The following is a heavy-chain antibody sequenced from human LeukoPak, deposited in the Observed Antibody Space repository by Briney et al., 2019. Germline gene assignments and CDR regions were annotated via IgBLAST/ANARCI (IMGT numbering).Heavy chain of an antibody. Sequence: SQTLSLTCAISGDSVSNNSATWNWIRQSPSRGLEWLGRTYYRSKWYNDYAVPVKSRITVNPDTSKNQFSLQLNSVTPEDTAVYYCARDTVAGNYFDYWDQGTLVTVSS. J-gene: IGHJ4*02. CDR1: GDSVSNNSAT. CDR2: TYYRSKWYN. D-gene: IGHD6-19*01. CDR3: ARDTVAGNYFDY. V-gene: IGHV6-1*01.